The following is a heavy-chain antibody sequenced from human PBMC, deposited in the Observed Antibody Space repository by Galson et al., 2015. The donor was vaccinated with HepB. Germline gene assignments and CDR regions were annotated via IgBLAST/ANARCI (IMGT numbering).Heavy chain of an antibody. D-gene: IGHD3-9*01. CDR1: GGSFSGYY. Sequence: LSLTCAVYGGSFSGYYWSWIRQPPGKGLEWIGEINHSGSTNYNPSLKSRVTISVDTSKNQFSLKLSSVTAADTAVYYCARVGGGRGRYDILTGYYLPSTLRKLYFDYWGQGTLVTVSS. CDR2: INHSGST. CDR3: ARVGGGRGRYDILTGYYLPSTLRKLYFDY. V-gene: IGHV4-34*01. J-gene: IGHJ4*02.